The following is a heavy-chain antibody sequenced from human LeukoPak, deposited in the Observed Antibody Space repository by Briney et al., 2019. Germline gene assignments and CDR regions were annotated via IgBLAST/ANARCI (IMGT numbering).Heavy chain of an antibody. CDR3: ARDVLMGVVVAATPKLNWFDP. J-gene: IGHJ5*02. D-gene: IGHD2-15*01. CDR1: GFTFSSYA. Sequence: GGSLRLSCAASGFTFSSYAMHWVRQAPGKGLEWVAVISYDGSNKYYADSVKGRFTISRDNAKNSLYLQMNSLRAEDTAVYYCARDVLMGVVVAATPKLNWFDPWGQGTLVTVSS. V-gene: IGHV3-30*04. CDR2: ISYDGSNK.